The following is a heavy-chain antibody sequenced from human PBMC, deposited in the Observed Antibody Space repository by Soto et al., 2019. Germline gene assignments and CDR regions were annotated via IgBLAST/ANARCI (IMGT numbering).Heavy chain of an antibody. J-gene: IGHJ4*02. CDR1: GGSISSSSYY. D-gene: IGHD2-2*01. Sequence: SETLSLTCTFSGGSISSSSYYLGWIRQPPGKGLEWIGNVYQSGTTRLNPSLKSRVSIFVDRSKNQFSLELNSATAADRAVYYCARQPESTSYFDYWGQGILVTVSS. CDR3: ARQPESTSYFDY. CDR2: VYQSGTT. V-gene: IGHV4-39*01.